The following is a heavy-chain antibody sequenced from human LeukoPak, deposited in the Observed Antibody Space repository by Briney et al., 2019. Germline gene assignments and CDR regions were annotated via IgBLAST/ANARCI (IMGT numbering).Heavy chain of an antibody. CDR3: ARDTPSTGYDY. J-gene: IGHJ4*02. Sequence: SETLSLTCAVSGGSISSYYWSWIRQPPGKGLEWIGYIYYSGSTNYNPSLKSRVTISVDTSKNQFSLKLSSVTAADTAVYYCARDTPSTGYDYWGQGTLVTVSS. D-gene: IGHD1-14*01. CDR2: IYYSGST. V-gene: IGHV4-59*01. CDR1: GGSISSYY.